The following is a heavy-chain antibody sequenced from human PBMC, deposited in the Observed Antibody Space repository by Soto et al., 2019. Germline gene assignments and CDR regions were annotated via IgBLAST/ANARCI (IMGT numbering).Heavy chain of an antibody. V-gene: IGHV3-23*01. D-gene: IGHD5-18*01. CDR2: LSGSGTST. CDR1: GFTFSNYA. Sequence: GGSLRLSCAASGFTFSNYAMGWVRQAPGKGLECVALLSGSGTSTYYGDSVKGRFTISRDNSKNTMYLQMNSLRAEDTAVYYCAKVNTAMVTDAFAIWGQGTTVTVSS. CDR3: AKVNTAMVTDAFAI. J-gene: IGHJ3*02.